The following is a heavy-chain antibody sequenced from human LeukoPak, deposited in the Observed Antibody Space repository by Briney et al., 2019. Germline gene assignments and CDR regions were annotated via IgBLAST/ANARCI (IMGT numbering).Heavy chain of an antibody. D-gene: IGHD2-2*01. CDR2: IYYSGST. J-gene: IGHJ4*02. V-gene: IGHV4-30-4*08. CDR3: ARAGGYCSSTSCLDY. Sequence: SETLSLTCTVSGGSISSGDYYWSWIRQPPGKGLEWTGYIYYSGSTYYNPSLKSRVTISVDTSKNQFSLKLSSVTAADTAVYYCARAGGYCSSTSCLDYWGQGTLVTVSS. CDR1: GGSISSGDYY.